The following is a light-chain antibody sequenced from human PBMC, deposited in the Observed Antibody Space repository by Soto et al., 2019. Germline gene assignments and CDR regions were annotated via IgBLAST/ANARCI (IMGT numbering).Light chain of an antibody. CDR1: QSVKSSY. CDR3: QQYGSSIT. V-gene: IGKV3-20*01. CDR2: GTS. J-gene: IGKJ5*01. Sequence: EIVLAQSPGTLSLSPGERATVPCRASQSVKSSYLAWYQHKPGRAPRLLIYGTSSRATGIPDRFSGSGSGTDFTLTISRLEPEDFAVYYCQQYGSSITFGQGTRLEIK.